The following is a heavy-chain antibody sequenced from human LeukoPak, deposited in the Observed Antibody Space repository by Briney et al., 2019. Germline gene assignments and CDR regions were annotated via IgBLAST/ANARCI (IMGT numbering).Heavy chain of an antibody. CDR2: INPSGGST. CDR3: AREGYSGPSGWGIDY. CDR1: GYIFTSYY. D-gene: IGHD6-19*01. Sequence: ASVKVSCKASGYIFTSYYMHWVRQAPGQGLEWMGIINPSGGSTSYAQKFQGRVTMTRDTSTSTVYMELSSLRSEDTAVYYCAREGYSGPSGWGIDYWGQGTLVAVSS. J-gene: IGHJ4*02. V-gene: IGHV1-46*01.